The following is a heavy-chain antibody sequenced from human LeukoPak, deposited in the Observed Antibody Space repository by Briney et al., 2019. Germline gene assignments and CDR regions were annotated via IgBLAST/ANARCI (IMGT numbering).Heavy chain of an antibody. CDR1: GFTFSSYA. CDR3: AARYSGSYFYDYYYGMDV. CDR2: ISYDGSNK. V-gene: IGHV3-30*04. J-gene: IGHJ6*02. Sequence: PGGSLRLSCAASGFTFSSYAMRWVRQAPGKGLEWVAVISYDGSNKYYADSVKGRFTISRDNSKNTLYLQMNSLRAEDTAVYYCAARYSGSYFYDYYYGMDVWGQGTTVTVSS. D-gene: IGHD1-26*01.